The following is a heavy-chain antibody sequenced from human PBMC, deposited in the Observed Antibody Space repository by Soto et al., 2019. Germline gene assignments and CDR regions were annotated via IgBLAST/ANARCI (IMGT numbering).Heavy chain of an antibody. D-gene: IGHD2-2*01. CDR2: IYEGGST. CDR3: ARVPDR. CDR1: SDSTSTHN. V-gene: IGHV4-59*11. J-gene: IGHJ5*02. Sequence: SETLSLTCTVSSDSTSTHNWSWIRQTPGKGLEWIGYIYEGGSTSYNPSLKSRVTISVDRSKNQFSLKLSSVTAADTAVYYCARVPDRWGQGTLVTVSS.